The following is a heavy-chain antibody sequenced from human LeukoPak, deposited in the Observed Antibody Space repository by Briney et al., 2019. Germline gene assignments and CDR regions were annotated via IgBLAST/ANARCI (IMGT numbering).Heavy chain of an antibody. CDR2: ISGSGGST. CDR1: GFTFSSYA. J-gene: IGHJ4*02. D-gene: IGHD6-19*01. V-gene: IGHV3-23*01. CDR3: AKDLITLGWYKATLDY. Sequence: GGSLRLSCAASGFTFSSYAMSWVRQAPGKGLEWVSAISGSGGSTYYADSVKGRFTISRDNSKNTLYLQMNSLRAEDTAVYYCAKDLITLGWYKATLDYWGQGTLVTVSS.